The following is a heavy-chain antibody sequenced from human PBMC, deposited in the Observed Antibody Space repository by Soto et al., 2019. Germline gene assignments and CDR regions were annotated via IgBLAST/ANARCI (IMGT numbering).Heavy chain of an antibody. CDR3: AGLGAFSQSFAP. Sequence: PSETLSLTCTVSGGSISSSSYYWGWIRQPPGKGLEWIGSIYYGGNTRYNPSLQSRVTISLETSKSQFSLRLTSVTAADTAVYSFAGLGAFSQSFAPWAPGPLFTVSP. CDR2: IYYGGNT. D-gene: IGHD3-9*01. J-gene: IGHJ5*02. CDR1: GGSISSSSYY. V-gene: IGHV4-39*07.